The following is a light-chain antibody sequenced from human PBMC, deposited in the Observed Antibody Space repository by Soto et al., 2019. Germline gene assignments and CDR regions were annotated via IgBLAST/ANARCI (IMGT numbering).Light chain of an antibody. J-gene: IGLJ2*01. V-gene: IGLV2-14*01. Sequence: QSVLTQPASVSGSPGQSITISCTGTSSDVGGYNYVSWYQQHPGKAPKLMIYEVSNRPSGVSNRFSGSKSGNTASLTISGLQAEDEADYYCISYTSSSTPGVFGGGTKVTVL. CDR1: SSDVGGYNY. CDR3: ISYTSSSTPGV. CDR2: EVS.